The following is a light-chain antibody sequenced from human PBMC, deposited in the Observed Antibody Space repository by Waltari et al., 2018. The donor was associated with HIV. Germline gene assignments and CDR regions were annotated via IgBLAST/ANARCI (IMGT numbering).Light chain of an antibody. J-gene: IGLJ2*01. CDR3: SSYKDANDVV. V-gene: IGLV2-8*01. CDR2: EVN. CDR1: SSDVGCLDS. Sequence: QSALTDHPSASGSPGQSVPISRTGTSSDVGCLDSVSWYHQQPPKAPKLILYEVNRRPSGVPDRFSGSKSGNTASLTVSGLQPEDEGDYYCSSYKDANDVVFGGGTKLTVL.